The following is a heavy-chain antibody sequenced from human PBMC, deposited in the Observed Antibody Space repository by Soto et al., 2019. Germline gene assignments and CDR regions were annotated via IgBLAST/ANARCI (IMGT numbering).Heavy chain of an antibody. J-gene: IGHJ4*02. V-gene: IGHV3-33*01. CDR2: IWYDGSNK. CDR3: ARDRLLGNSFDY. D-gene: IGHD1-26*01. Sequence: QVQLVESGGGVVQPGRSLRLSCAASGFTFSTYGMHWVRQAPGKGLEWVAVIWYDGSNKYYADSVTGRFTISRDNSKSTLYLQMNSLRAEDTAVYYWARDRLLGNSFDYWGQGSLVTVSS. CDR1: GFTFSTYG.